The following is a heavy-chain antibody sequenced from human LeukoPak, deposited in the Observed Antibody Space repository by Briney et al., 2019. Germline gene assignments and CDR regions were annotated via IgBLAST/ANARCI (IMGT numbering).Heavy chain of an antibody. Sequence: SETLSLTCTVSGYSISSGYYWGWIWQPPGKGLEWIGSIYHSGSTYYNPSLKSRVTISVDTSKNQFSLKLSSVTAADTAVYYCAREMELWFGELLFYYYYGMDVWGQGTTVTVSS. D-gene: IGHD3-10*01. CDR3: AREMELWFGELLFYYYYGMDV. CDR2: IYHSGST. V-gene: IGHV4-38-2*02. J-gene: IGHJ6*02. CDR1: GYSISSGYY.